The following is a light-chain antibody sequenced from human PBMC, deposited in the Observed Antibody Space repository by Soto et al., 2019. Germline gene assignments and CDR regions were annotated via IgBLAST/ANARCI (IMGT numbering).Light chain of an antibody. Sequence: EIVLTQSPATLSLSPGERATLSCRASQSVSSSYLAWYQQKPGQAPRLLIYGASTRATDFPARFSGSGSGTDFTLTISRLEPEDFAVYYCQQYGSSLITFGQGTRLEIK. V-gene: IGKV3-20*01. CDR3: QQYGSSLIT. CDR1: QSVSSSY. CDR2: GAS. J-gene: IGKJ5*01.